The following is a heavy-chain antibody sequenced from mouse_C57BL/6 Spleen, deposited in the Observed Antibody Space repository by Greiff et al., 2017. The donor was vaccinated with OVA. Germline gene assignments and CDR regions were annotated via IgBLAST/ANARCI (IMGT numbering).Heavy chain of an antibody. V-gene: IGHV1-64*01. D-gene: IGHD1-1*02. J-gene: IGHJ3*01. CDR1: GYTFTSYW. CDR3: ARYGEKDGWFAY. CDR2: IHPNSGST. Sequence: QVQLQQPGAELVKPGASVKLSCKASGYTFTSYWMHWVKQRPGQGLEWIGMIHPNSGSTNYNEKFKSKATLTVDKSSSTAYMQLSSLTSEDSAVYYCARYGEKDGWFAYWGQGTLVTVSA.